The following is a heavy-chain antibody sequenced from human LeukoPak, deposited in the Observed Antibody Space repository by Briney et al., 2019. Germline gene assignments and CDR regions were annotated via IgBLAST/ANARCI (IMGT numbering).Heavy chain of an antibody. CDR3: ARDRRLLYFGELFHDAFDI. Sequence: PGGSLRLSCAASGXTVSSNYMNWVRQAPGKGLEWVSVIYSDGNTYYADSVKGRFTISRDNSKKTLYLQMNSLRAEDTAVYYCARDRRLLYFGELFHDAFDIWGQGTMVTVSS. D-gene: IGHD3-10*01. CDR2: IYSDGNT. J-gene: IGHJ3*02. CDR1: GXTVSSNY. V-gene: IGHV3-53*01.